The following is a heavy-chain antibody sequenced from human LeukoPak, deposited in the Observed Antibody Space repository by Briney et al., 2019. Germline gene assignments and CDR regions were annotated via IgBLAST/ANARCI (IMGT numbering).Heavy chain of an antibody. Sequence: GSLRLSCAASGFTFRTFSMNWVRQAPGKGLEWVAYVSGSGATMYYADSVKGRFTISRDNAKSSLFMQMNSLRAEDTAVYYCASDYDFSDGSKRGFDRWGQGTLVTVSS. CDR3: ASDYDFSDGSKRGFDR. CDR1: GFTFRTFS. J-gene: IGHJ4*02. CDR2: VSGSGATM. V-gene: IGHV3-48*01. D-gene: IGHD3-3*01.